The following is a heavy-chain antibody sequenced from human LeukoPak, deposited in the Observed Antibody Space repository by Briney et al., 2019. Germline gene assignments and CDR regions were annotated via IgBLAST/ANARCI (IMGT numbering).Heavy chain of an antibody. J-gene: IGHJ4*02. Sequence: GGSLRLSCAASGFTFSSYAMHWVRQAPGKGLEWVAVISYDGSNKYYADSVKGRFTISRDNSKNTVYLQMNSLRAEDTAVYYCAREAVGAIYFDYWGQGTLVTVSS. D-gene: IGHD1-26*01. CDR2: ISYDGSNK. V-gene: IGHV3-30-3*01. CDR1: GFTFSSYA. CDR3: AREAVGAIYFDY.